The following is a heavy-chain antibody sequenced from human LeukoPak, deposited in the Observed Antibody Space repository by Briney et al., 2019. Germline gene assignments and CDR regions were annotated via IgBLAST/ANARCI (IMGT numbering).Heavy chain of an antibody. Sequence: GGSLRLSCAASGFTFSSYGMHWVRQAPGKGLEWVAFIRYDGSNKYYADSVKGRFTISRDNSKNTLYLQMNSLRAEDTAVYYCAKDREYSKWLAYYYYYMDVWGKGTTVTVSS. D-gene: IGHD6-19*01. CDR1: GFTFSSYG. CDR2: IRYDGSNK. J-gene: IGHJ6*03. CDR3: AKDREYSKWLAYYYYYMDV. V-gene: IGHV3-30*02.